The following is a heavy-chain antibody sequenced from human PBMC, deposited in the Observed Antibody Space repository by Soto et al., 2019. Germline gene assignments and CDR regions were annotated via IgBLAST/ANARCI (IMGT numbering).Heavy chain of an antibody. J-gene: IGHJ6*02. CDR3: ARGVTPYYYYYYGMDV. Sequence: PGGSLRLSCAASGFTFSSYAMHWVRQAPGKGLEWVAVISYDGSNKYYTDSVKGRFTISRDNSKNTLYLQMNSLRAEDTAVYYCARGVTPYYYYYYGMDVWGHGTTVTVSS. CDR1: GFTFSSYA. V-gene: IGHV3-30-3*01. CDR2: ISYDGSNK. D-gene: IGHD4-4*01.